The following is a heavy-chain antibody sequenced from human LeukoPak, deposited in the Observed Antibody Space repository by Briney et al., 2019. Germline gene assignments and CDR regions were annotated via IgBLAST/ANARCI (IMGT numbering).Heavy chain of an antibody. Sequence: SETLSLTCTVSGGSISSGSYYWSWIRQPAGKGLEWIGRIYTSGSTNYNPSLKSRVTISVDTSKNQFSLKLSSVTAADTAVYYCARDIAVFDAFDIWGQGTMVTVSS. V-gene: IGHV4-61*02. CDR3: ARDIAVFDAFDI. CDR2: IYTSGST. CDR1: GGSISSGSYY. J-gene: IGHJ3*02. D-gene: IGHD6-19*01.